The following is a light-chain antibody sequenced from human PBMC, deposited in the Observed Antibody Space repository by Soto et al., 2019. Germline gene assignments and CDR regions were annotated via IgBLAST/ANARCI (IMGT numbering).Light chain of an antibody. V-gene: IGLV1-51*01. CDR3: KTWDSSLRGVV. CDR1: SSNIGNNY. J-gene: IGLJ2*01. CDR2: DSD. Sequence: QSVLTQPPSVSAAPGQKVTISCSGSSSNIGNNYVSWYQQLPGTAPKLLIYDSDKRPSGIPDRFSGSKSGTSATLGITGPQPGDEADYYCKTWDSSLRGVVFGGGTKLTVL.